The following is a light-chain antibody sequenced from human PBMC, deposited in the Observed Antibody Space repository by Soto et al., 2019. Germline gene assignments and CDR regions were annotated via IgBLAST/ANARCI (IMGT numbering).Light chain of an antibody. CDR1: SNDVGGFQY. V-gene: IGLV2-14*01. Sequence: QSALTQPASVSGSPGQSITISCTGTSNDVGGFQYVSWYQHHPGKAPRLVIYDVSRRPAGASDRFSGSKSGSTASLTISSLQAEDEADYYCVSFTVHYSYVFGTGTKLTVL. J-gene: IGLJ1*01. CDR3: VSFTVHYSYV. CDR2: DVS.